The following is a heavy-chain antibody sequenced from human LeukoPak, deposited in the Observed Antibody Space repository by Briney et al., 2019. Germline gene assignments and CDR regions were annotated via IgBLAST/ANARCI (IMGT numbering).Heavy chain of an antibody. CDR2: ISGSGRDT. Sequence: GGSLRLSCAASGLTFPRYAFAWVRQAPGRGLQWVSGISGSGRDTFYSDSVKGRFTISRDNSKNTHYLQMSSLTAEDTAVYYCAKWGDFWTGLNNWYFELWGRRTLVTVSS. D-gene: IGHD3/OR15-3a*01. J-gene: IGHJ2*01. CDR3: AKWGDFWTGLNNWYFEL. V-gene: IGHV3-23*01. CDR1: GLTFPRYA.